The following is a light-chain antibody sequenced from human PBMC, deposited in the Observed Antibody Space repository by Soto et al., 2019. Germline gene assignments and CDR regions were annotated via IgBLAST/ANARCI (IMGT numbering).Light chain of an antibody. Sequence: DIQMTQSPSTLSGSVGDRVTITCRASQTISSWLAWYQQKPGKAPRPLIYKTSNLESGVPSRFSGSGSGTEFTLTISSLQPDDFATYYCQQYNSYPRTFGQGTKVDTK. CDR1: QTISSW. J-gene: IGKJ1*01. CDR3: QQYNSYPRT. V-gene: IGKV1-5*03. CDR2: KTS.